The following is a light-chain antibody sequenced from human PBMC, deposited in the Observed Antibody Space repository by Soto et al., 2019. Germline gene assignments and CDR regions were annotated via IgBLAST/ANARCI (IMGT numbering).Light chain of an antibody. CDR3: SSYTTITTLV. J-gene: IGLJ2*01. Sequence: QSVLTQPASVSGSAGQSITISCSGTMRDVGAYNLVSWYQQHPGTAPKLIIYEVRNRPSGISSRFSGSRSGNTASLTISGLQSEDEADYYCSSYTTITTLVFGGGTKLTVL. CDR2: EVR. CDR1: MRDVGAYNL. V-gene: IGLV2-14*01.